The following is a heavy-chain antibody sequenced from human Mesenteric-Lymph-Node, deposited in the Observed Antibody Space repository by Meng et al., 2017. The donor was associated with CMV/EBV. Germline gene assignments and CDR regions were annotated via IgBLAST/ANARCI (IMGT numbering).Heavy chain of an antibody. Sequence: ASVKVSCKASGYTFTGYYMHWVRQAPGQGLEWMGWINPNSGGTNYAQKIQGRVTMTRDTSTSTVYMELSSLRSEDTAVYYCARGARNGGAFDIWGQGTMVTVSS. V-gene: IGHV1-2*02. J-gene: IGHJ3*02. D-gene: IGHD4-23*01. CDR2: INPNSGGT. CDR1: GYTFTGYY. CDR3: ARGARNGGAFDI.